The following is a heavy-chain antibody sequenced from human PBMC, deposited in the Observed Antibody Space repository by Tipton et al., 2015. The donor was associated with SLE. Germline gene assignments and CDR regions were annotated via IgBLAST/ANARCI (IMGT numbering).Heavy chain of an antibody. Sequence: TLSLTCTVSGDSMSRSGYYWVWIRQPPGKGLEWVGESNPSGNTNYNPSLKSRVTISVDTSKNQLSLKLTSVTAADTAVYYCARGAKERITLVRVRPYYFDYWGQGSLVTVSS. CDR2: SNPSGNT. J-gene: IGHJ4*03. D-gene: IGHD3-10*01. V-gene: IGHV4-39*02. CDR1: GDSMSRSGYY. CDR3: ARGAKERITLVRVRPYYFDY.